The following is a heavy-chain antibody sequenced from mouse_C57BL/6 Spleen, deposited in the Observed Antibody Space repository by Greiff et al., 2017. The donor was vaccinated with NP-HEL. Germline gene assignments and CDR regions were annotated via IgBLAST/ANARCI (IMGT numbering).Heavy chain of an antibody. Sequence: VQLQQSVAELVRPGASVKLSCTASGFNIKNTYMHWVKQRPEQGLEWIGRIDPANGNTKYAPKFQGKATITADTSSNTAYLQLSSLTSEDTAIYYCALYYGSSYVGYWYFDVWGTGTTVTVSS. V-gene: IGHV14-3*01. CDR3: ALYYGSSYVGYWYFDV. CDR2: IDPANGNT. J-gene: IGHJ1*03. CDR1: GFNIKNTY. D-gene: IGHD1-1*01.